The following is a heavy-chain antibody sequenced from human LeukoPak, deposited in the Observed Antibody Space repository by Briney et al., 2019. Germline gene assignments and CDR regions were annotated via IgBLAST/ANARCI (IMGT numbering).Heavy chain of an antibody. V-gene: IGHV1-24*01. D-gene: IGHD3-16*02. CDR1: GYTLTELS. CDR2: FDPEDGET. Sequence: ASVKVSCKVSGYTLTELSMHWVRQAPGKGLEWMGGFDPEDGETIYAQKFQGRVTMTEDASTDTAYMELSSLRSEDTAVYYCAIDETQGNDYVWGSYRYNAFDIWGQGTMVTVSS. CDR3: AIDETQGNDYVWGSYRYNAFDI. J-gene: IGHJ3*02.